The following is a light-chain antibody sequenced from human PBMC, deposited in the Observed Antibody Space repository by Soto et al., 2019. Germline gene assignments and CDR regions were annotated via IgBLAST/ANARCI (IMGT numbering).Light chain of an antibody. Sequence: DIQMTQSPSTLSASVGDRVTITCRASQSISTWLAWYQQKPGKPPKLLIYDASNLETGVPSRFSGSGSGTDFTFTISSLQPEDIATYYCQQYDNLPLTFGGGTKVEI. CDR2: DAS. V-gene: IGKV1-33*01. CDR3: QQYDNLPLT. J-gene: IGKJ4*01. CDR1: QSISTW.